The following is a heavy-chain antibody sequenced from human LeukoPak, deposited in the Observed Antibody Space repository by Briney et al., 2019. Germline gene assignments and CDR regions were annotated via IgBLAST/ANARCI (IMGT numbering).Heavy chain of an antibody. J-gene: IGHJ5*02. CDR2: INHSGST. CDR3: ATLRYCSSTSCSKT. D-gene: IGHD2-2*01. CDR1: GGSFSGYY. Sequence: PSETLSLTCAVYGGSFSGYYLSWIRQPPGKGLEWIGEINHSGSTNYNPSLKSRVTISVDTSKNQFSLKLSSVTAADTAVYYCATLRYCSSTSCSKTWGQGTLVTVSS. V-gene: IGHV4-34*01.